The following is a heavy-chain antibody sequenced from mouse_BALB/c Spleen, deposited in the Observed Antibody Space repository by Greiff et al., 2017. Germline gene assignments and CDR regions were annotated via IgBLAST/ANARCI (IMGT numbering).Heavy chain of an antibody. CDR1: GFNIKDTY. J-gene: IGHJ2*01. CDR3: ATPLDY. Sequence: EVMLVESGAELVKPGASVKLSCTASGFNIKDTYMHWVKQRPEQGLEWIGRIDPANGNTKYDPKFQGKATITADTSSNTAYLQLSSLTSEDTAVYYCATPLDYWGQGTTLTVSS. V-gene: IGHV14-3*02. CDR2: IDPANGNT.